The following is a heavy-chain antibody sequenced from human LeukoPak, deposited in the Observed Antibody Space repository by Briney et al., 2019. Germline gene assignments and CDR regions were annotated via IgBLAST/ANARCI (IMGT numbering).Heavy chain of an antibody. D-gene: IGHD2-2*01. V-gene: IGHV4-4*07. CDR2: FSSSGTT. Sequence: SETLSLTCSVSGDSISYFYWSWIRQAAGKGLEWIGRFSSSGTTDYNASLKSRVTMSVDTSKNQFSLKLSSVTAADTAVYYCARHSKRRVPAATNWFDPWGQGTLVTVSS. CDR1: GDSISYFY. CDR3: ARHSKRRVPAATNWFDP. J-gene: IGHJ5*02.